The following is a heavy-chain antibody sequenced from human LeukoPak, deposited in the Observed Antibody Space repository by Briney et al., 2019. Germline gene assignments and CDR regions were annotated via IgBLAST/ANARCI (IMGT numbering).Heavy chain of an antibody. CDR3: ASWVAAAGTNY. CDR1: GFTFSSYS. V-gene: IGHV3-21*01. J-gene: IGHJ4*02. CDR2: ISSSSSYI. D-gene: IGHD6-13*01. Sequence: GGSLRLSCAASGFTFSSYSMNWVRQAPGKGLEWVSSISSSSSYIYYADSVKGRFTISRDNAKNSLYLQMNSPRAEDTAVYYCASWVAAAGTNYWGQGTLVTVSS.